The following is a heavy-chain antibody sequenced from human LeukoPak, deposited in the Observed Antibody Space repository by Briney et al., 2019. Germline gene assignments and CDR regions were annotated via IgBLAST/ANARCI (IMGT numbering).Heavy chain of an antibody. Sequence: SETLSLTCTASGGSISSYYWSWIRQPAGKGLEWIGRIYTSGSTNYNPSLKSRVTMSVDTSKNQFSLKLSSVTAADTAVYYCARDREPFFWSGYSTNYYYGMDVWGQGTTVTVSS. CDR1: GGSISSYY. CDR2: IYTSGST. J-gene: IGHJ6*02. V-gene: IGHV4-4*07. CDR3: ARDREPFFWSGYSTNYYYGMDV. D-gene: IGHD3-3*01.